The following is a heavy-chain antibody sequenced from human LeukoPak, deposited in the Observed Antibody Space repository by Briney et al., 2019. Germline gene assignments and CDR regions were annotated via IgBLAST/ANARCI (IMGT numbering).Heavy chain of an antibody. Sequence: QAGGSLRLSCAASGFTFSSYAMHWVRQAPGKGLEWVAVISFDGSNKYYADSVKGRFTISRDNSKNTLYLQMNSLRAEDSAVYYCARDRGYCSGGSCKPYYYFDYWGQGTLVTVSS. CDR2: ISFDGSNK. CDR1: GFTFSSYA. J-gene: IGHJ4*02. V-gene: IGHV3-30-3*01. CDR3: ARDRGYCSGGSCKPYYYFDY. D-gene: IGHD2-15*01.